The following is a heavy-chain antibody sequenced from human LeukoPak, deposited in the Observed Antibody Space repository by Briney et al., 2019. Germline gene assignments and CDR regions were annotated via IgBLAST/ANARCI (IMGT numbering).Heavy chain of an antibody. D-gene: IGHD4-17*01. Sequence: SETLSLTCTVSGGSISSYYWSWIRQPAGKGLEWIGRIYIRGSTNYNPSLKSRVTISVDTSKNQFSLKVTSVTAADTAVYYCARDTTAAVWGQGTLVTVSS. V-gene: IGHV4-4*07. CDR1: GGSISSYY. J-gene: IGHJ4*02. CDR2: IYIRGST. CDR3: ARDTTAAV.